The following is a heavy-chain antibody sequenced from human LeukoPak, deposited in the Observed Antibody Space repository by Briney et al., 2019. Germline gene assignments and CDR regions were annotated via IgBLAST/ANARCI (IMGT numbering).Heavy chain of an antibody. Sequence: PGGSLRLSCVASGFTFSSYAMSWVRQAPGKGLEWVSAISGSGGSTYYADSVKGRFTISRDNSKNTLYLQMNSLRAEDTAVYYCAKSLPHQGLIAALDYWGQGTLVTVSS. CDR2: ISGSGGST. CDR3: AKSLPHQGLIAALDY. J-gene: IGHJ4*02. D-gene: IGHD2-15*01. CDR1: GFTFSSYA. V-gene: IGHV3-23*01.